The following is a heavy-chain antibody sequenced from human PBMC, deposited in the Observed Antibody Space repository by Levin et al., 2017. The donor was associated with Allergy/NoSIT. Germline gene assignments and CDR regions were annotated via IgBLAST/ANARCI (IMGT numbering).Heavy chain of an antibody. V-gene: IGHV3-30*04. J-gene: IGHJ4*02. CDR1: GFTFSSYA. Sequence: PGGSLRLSCAASGFTFSSYAMHWVRQAPGKGLEWVAVISYDGSNKYYADSVKGRFTISRDNSKNTLYLQMNSLRAEDTAVYYCARGGYGDAPGDYWGQGTLVTVSS. D-gene: IGHD4-17*01. CDR3: ARGGYGDAPGDY. CDR2: ISYDGSNK.